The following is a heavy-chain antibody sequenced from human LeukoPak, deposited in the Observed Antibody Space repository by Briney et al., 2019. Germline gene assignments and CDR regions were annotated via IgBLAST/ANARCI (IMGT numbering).Heavy chain of an antibody. Sequence: PGGSLRLSCAASGFTFSDSYMSWIRQAPGKGLEWVSHISSSGTTICYADSVKGRFTISRDNAKKSLYLEMNSLRAEDTAVYYCARDPRGRFLEWFKPKYYCGMDVWGQGTTVTVSS. J-gene: IGHJ6*02. V-gene: IGHV3-11*01. D-gene: IGHD3-3*01. CDR3: ARDPRGRFLEWFKPKYYCGMDV. CDR1: GFTFSDSY. CDR2: ISSSGTTI.